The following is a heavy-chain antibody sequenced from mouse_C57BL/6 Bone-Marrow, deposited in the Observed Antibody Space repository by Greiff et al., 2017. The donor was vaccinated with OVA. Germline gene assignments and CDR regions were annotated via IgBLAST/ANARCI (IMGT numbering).Heavy chain of an antibody. CDR1: GFTFNTYA. J-gene: IGHJ1*03. V-gene: IGHV5-17*01. CDR2: ISSGSSTI. CDR3: ARGNYWYFDV. Sequence: EVMLVESGGGLVQPKGSLKLSCAASGFTFNTYAMHWVRQAPEKGLEWVAYISSGSSTIYFADTVKGRFTISRDNAKNTLFLQMTSLRSEDTAMYYCARGNYWYFDVWGTGTTVTVSS. D-gene: IGHD2-1*01.